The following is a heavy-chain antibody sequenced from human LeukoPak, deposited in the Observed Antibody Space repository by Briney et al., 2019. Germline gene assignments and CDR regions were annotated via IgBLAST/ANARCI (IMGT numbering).Heavy chain of an antibody. J-gene: IGHJ4*02. CDR3: AKVTSGYDTRDY. CDR2: IGGSGGST. D-gene: IGHD5-12*01. V-gene: IGHV3-23*01. Sequence: GGSLRLSCAVSGFTFSSYATSWVRQAPGKGLEWVSAIGGSGGSTYYTDSVKGRFTVSRDNSKNTLYLQMNSLRAEDTAVYYCAKVTSGYDTRDYWGQGTLVTVSS. CDR1: GFTFSSYA.